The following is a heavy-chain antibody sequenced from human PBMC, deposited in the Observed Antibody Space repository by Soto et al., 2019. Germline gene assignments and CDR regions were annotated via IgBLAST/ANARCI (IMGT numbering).Heavy chain of an antibody. CDR1: GYAFTTYG. V-gene: IGHV1-18*01. Sequence: QVHLVQSGAEVKKPGASVKVSCQGSGYAFTTYGITWVRQAPGQGLEWMGWISAHTGNTNYAQKLQGRVTVTRDTSTSTAYVELRSLRYDDTAVYYCARGRYGDYWGQGALVTVSS. CDR2: ISAHTGNT. J-gene: IGHJ4*02. D-gene: IGHD1-1*01. CDR3: ARGRYGDY.